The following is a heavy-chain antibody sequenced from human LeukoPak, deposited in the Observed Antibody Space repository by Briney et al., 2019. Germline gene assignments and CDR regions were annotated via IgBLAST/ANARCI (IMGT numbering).Heavy chain of an antibody. J-gene: IGHJ4*02. D-gene: IGHD3-3*01. CDR1: GYSFTTYW. CDR2: IYPGDSDT. V-gene: IGHV5-51*01. CDR3: ARRRRSSSYDFWSAYADY. Sequence: KSGESLKISCKGSGYSFTTYWIGWVRQMPGKGLEWMGIIYPGDSDTRYSPSFQGQVTISADKSISTAYLQWSSLKASDTAMYYCARRRRSSSYDFWSAYADYWGQGTPVTVSS.